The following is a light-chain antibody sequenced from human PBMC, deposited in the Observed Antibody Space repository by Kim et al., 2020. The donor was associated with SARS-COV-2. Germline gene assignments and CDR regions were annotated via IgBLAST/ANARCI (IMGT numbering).Light chain of an antibody. CDR2: TAS. V-gene: IGKV1-39*01. CDR3: QQNCEPPLT. CDR1: RTISSY. Sequence: DVQMIQSPSSLSASVGDRVTITCRTSRTISSYLNWYQQKPGKAPKLLIYTASSLQSGVPSRFSGSGSGTDFTLTISSLQPGDVATYYCQQNCEPPLTFGGGTKVDIK. J-gene: IGKJ4*01.